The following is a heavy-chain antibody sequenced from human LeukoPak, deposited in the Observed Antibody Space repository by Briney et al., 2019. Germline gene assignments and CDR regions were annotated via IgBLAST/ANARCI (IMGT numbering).Heavy chain of an antibody. J-gene: IGHJ4*02. CDR1: GESFSGYY. V-gene: IGHV4-34*01. Sequence: SETLSLTCAVYGESFSGYYWSWIRQPPGKGLEWIGEINHSRSTNYNPSLKSRVTISVDTSKNQFSLKLSSVTAADTAVYYCAILYGDYEYYFDYWGQGTLVTVSS. D-gene: IGHD4-17*01. CDR2: INHSRST. CDR3: AILYGDYEYYFDY.